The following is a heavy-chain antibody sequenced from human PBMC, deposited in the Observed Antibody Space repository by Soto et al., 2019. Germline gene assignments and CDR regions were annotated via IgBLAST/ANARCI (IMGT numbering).Heavy chain of an antibody. CDR3: ARCQSTRYYYYYMDV. CDR2: IYSGGST. V-gene: IGHV3-66*01. J-gene: IGHJ6*03. Sequence: PGGSLRLSCAASGFTVSSNYMSWVRQAPGKGLEWVSVIYSGGSTYYADSVKGRFTISRDNSKNTLYLQMNSLRAEDTAVYYCARCQSTRYYYYYMDVWGKGTTVTVSS. CDR1: GFTVSSNY.